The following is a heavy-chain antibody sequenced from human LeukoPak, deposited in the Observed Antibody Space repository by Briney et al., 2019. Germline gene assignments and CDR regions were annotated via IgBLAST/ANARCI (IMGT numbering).Heavy chain of an antibody. D-gene: IGHD3-10*01. V-gene: IGHV4-59*08. CDR2: IYYSGST. J-gene: IGHJ3*02. CDR3: ARSGSDAFDI. Sequence: GSLRLSCAASGFTFSSYSMNWVRQAPGKGLEWIGYIYYSGSTNYNPSLKSRVTISVDTSKNQFSLKLSSVTAADTAVYYCARSGSDAFDIWGQGTMVTVSS. CDR1: GFTFSSYS.